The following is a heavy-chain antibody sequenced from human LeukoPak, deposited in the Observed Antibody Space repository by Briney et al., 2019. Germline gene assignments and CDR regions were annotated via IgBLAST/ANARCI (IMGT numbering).Heavy chain of an antibody. CDR2: IYYSGST. V-gene: IGHV4-31*03. Sequence: PSETLSLTCTVSGGSISSGGYYWRWIRQHPGKGLEWIVYIYYSGSTYYNPSLKSRVTISVDTSKNQFSLKLSSVTAADTAVYYCARDRYGGYESGHYFDLWGQGTLVTVSS. CDR3: ARDRYGGYESGHYFDL. D-gene: IGHD5-12*01. J-gene: IGHJ4*02. CDR1: GGSISSGGYY.